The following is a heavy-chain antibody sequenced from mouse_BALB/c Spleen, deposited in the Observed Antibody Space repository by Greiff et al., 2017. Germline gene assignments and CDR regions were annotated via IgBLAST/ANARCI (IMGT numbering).Heavy chain of an antibody. V-gene: IGHV1S34*01. CDR2: ISCYNGAT. CDR3: SSSWATGFDY. CDR1: GYSFTGYY. J-gene: IGHJ2*01. Sequence: LVKPGASVKISCKASGYSFTGYYMHWVKQSHGKSLEWIGYISCYNGATSYNQKFKGKATFTVDTSSSTAYMQLNSLTSADSAVYDCSSSWATGFDYWGQGTTLTVSS.